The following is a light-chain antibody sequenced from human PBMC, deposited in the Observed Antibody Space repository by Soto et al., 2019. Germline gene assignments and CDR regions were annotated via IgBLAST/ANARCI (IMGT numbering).Light chain of an antibody. J-gene: IGKJ1*01. CDR2: GAS. V-gene: IGKV3-20*01. CDR1: QSVTNTY. CDR3: QQYASSART. Sequence: EIVLTQSPATLPLSPGERASLSCRASQSVTNTYLAWYQQKPGQAPRLLFYGASVRATGIPDRLSGSGSGTDFTLTISRLEPEDCAVYYCQQYASSARTFGPGTKV.